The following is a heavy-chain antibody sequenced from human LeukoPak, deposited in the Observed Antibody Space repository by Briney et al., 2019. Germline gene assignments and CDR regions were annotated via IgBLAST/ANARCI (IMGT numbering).Heavy chain of an antibody. CDR2: ISSSSSYI. V-gene: IGHV3-21*01. D-gene: IGHD3-22*01. CDR3: ARDLGYYYDSSGHDAFDI. J-gene: IGHJ3*02. CDR1: GFTFSSYS. Sequence: GGSLKLSCAASGFTFSSYSMNWVRQAPGKGLEWVSSISSSSSYIDYADSVKGRFTISRDNAKNSLYLQVNSLRAEDTAVYYCARDLGYYYDSSGHDAFDIWGQGTMVTVSS.